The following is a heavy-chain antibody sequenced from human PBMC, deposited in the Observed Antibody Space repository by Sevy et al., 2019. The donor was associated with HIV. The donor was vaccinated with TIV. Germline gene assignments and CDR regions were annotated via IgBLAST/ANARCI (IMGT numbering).Heavy chain of an antibody. J-gene: IGHJ4*02. CDR1: GFTFSYYT. CDR3: ARSTDYYDNSGYDS. V-gene: IGHV3-21*03. CDR2: ISSGSSYI. D-gene: IGHD3-22*01. Sequence: GGSLRLSCAASGFTFSYYTMNWVRQAPGKGLEWVSSISSGSSYIFYADSTKGRFTVSRDNAKNSLFLQMNSLRDEDTALYYCARSTDYYDNSGYDSWGRGTLVTVSS.